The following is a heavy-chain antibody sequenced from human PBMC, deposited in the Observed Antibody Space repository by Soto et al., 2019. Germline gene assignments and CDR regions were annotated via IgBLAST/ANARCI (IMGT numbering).Heavy chain of an antibody. V-gene: IGHV5-51*01. CDR1: GYSFTSYW. CDR3: ARHYCSSTSCYPVYYYYYGMDV. CDR2: IYPGDSDT. D-gene: IGHD2-2*01. J-gene: IGHJ6*02. Sequence: PGESLKISCKCSGYSFTSYWIGWVRQMPGKGLEWMGIIYPGDSDTRYSPSFQGQVTISADKSISTAYLQWSSLKASDTAMYYCARHYCSSTSCYPVYYYYYGMDVWGQGTTVTVSS.